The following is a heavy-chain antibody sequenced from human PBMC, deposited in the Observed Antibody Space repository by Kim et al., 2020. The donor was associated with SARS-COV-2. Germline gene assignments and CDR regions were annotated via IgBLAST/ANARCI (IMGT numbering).Heavy chain of an antibody. D-gene: IGHD6-19*01. V-gene: IGHV4-39*01. CDR1: GGSISTTSCY. Sequence: SETLSLTCTVSGGSISTTSCYWVWIRQPPGKGLEWIGSMFYSGNTYYNPSLKSRVTISVDTSKNQFSLKLNSVTAADTAVYYCARHNLQSSGWKHYFDYWGQGTLVTVSS. CDR3: ARHNLQSSGWKHYFDY. CDR2: MFYSGNT. J-gene: IGHJ4*02.